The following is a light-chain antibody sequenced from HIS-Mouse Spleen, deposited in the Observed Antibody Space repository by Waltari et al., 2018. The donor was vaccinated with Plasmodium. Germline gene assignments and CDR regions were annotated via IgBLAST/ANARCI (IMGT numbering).Light chain of an antibody. J-gene: IGKJ3*01. Sequence: ELVIPSSQATLPFPPGERPTPACRASQGVSTNLAWNQQKPGQAPRLLIYGASTRATGIPARFSGSGSGTEFTLTISSLQSEDFAVYDCQQYNNWSFTFGPGTKVDIK. CDR1: QGVSTN. CDR2: GAS. V-gene: IGKV3-15*01. CDR3: QQYNNWSFT.